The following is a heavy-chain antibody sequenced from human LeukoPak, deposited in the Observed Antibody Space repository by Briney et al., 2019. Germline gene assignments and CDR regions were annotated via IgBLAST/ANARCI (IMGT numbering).Heavy chain of an antibody. CDR1: GITFDGYA. V-gene: IGHV3-43*02. CDR2: ISEDGVST. J-gene: IGHJ4*02. CDR3: AKDRLPQGVDY. Sequence: PGGSLRLSCVVSGITFDGYAMHWVRQAPGKGLEWVSLISEDGVSTYYADSVKGRFTISRDNSKKSLYLQMNSLRTEDTALYYCAKDRLPQGVDYWGQGTLVTVSS. D-gene: IGHD2-21*01.